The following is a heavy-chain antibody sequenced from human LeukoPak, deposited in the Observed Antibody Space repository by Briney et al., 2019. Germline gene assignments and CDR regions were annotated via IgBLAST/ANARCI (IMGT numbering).Heavy chain of an antibody. Sequence: GASVKVSCKASGYTFTGYYMHWVRQAPGQGLEWVGWINPNSGGTSYAQKFQGRVTMTRDTSISTAYMELSRLRSDDTAVYYCARVDAYYYDSDYWGQGTLVTVSS. CDR1: GYTFTGYY. V-gene: IGHV1-2*02. D-gene: IGHD3-22*01. J-gene: IGHJ4*02. CDR3: ARVDAYYYDSDY. CDR2: INPNSGGT.